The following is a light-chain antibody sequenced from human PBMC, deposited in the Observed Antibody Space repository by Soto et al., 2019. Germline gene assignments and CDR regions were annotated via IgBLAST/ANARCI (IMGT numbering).Light chain of an antibody. V-gene: IGLV1-47*02. CDR3: AAWDNSLSGRV. Sequence: QSMLTQPPSASGTPGQRVTISCSGSSSNIGSNYVYWYQQLPGTAPKLLVFDDNQRPSGVPDRFSDSKSGTSASLAISGLRSEDEADYYCAAWDNSLSGRVFGGGTKLTVL. J-gene: IGLJ3*02. CDR2: DDN. CDR1: SSNIGSNY.